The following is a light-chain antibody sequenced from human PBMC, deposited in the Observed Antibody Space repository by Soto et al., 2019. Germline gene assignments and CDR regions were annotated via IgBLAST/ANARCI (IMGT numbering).Light chain of an antibody. Sequence: DIQLTQSPSFLSASVGDRVTITCRASQGISSYLAWYQQKPGKAPKLLIYVVSTLQSGVPSRFSGSGSGTEFTLTISSLQPEDFATYYCQQLNSYPISFGQGTRLEIK. CDR3: QQLNSYPIS. J-gene: IGKJ5*01. CDR1: QGISSY. V-gene: IGKV1-9*01. CDR2: VVS.